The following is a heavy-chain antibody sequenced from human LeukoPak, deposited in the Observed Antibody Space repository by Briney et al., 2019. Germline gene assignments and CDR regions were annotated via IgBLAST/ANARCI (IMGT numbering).Heavy chain of an antibody. D-gene: IGHD2-15*01. CDR1: GYSFASYW. V-gene: IGHV5-51*01. J-gene: IGHJ4*02. CDR2: VYPGDSDT. Sequence: GESLQISCKASGYSFASYWIGWVRPVPGKGLEWMGLVYPGDSDTRYSPSFQGQVTISADKSITTAYLEWSSLKASDTAMYYCANLLNYWGQGTLVTVSS. CDR3: ANLLNY.